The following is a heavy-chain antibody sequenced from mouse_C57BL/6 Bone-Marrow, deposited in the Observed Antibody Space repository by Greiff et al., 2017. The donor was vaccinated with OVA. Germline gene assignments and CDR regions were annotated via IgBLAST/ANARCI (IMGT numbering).Heavy chain of an antibody. V-gene: IGHV1-81*01. CDR1: GYTFTSYG. D-gene: IGHD1-1*01. Sequence: QVQLQQSGAELARPGASVKLSCKASGYTFTSYGISWVKQRPGQGLEWIGEIYPRSGNTYYNEKFKGKATLTADKSSSTAYMELRSLTSEDSAVYFCARDGSSRRHYFDYWGQGTTLTVSS. J-gene: IGHJ2*01. CDR3: ARDGSSRRHYFDY. CDR2: IYPRSGNT.